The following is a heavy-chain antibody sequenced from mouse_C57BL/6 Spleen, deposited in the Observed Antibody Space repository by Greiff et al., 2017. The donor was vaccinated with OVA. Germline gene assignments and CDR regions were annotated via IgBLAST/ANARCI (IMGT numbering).Heavy chain of an antibody. D-gene: IGHD3-2*02. V-gene: IGHV1-75*01. CDR1: GYTFTDYY. CDR2: IFPESGST. J-gene: IGHJ4*01. CDR3: ARDSSGYDYAMDY. Sequence: VQLHQSGPELVKPGASVKLSCKASGYTFTDYYINWVKQRPGQGLEWIGWIFPESGSTSYNEKFKGKATLTGDKSSSPAYMLLSSLTSEDSAVYFCARDSSGYDYAMDYWGQGTSGTVSS.